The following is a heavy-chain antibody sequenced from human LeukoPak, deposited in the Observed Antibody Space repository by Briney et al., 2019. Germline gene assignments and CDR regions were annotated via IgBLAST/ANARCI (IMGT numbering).Heavy chain of an antibody. D-gene: IGHD6-13*01. CDR1: GFSIINGAFF. V-gene: IGHV4-31*03. CDR3: ARGPGTWYYY. Sequence: SQTLSLSCTVSGFSIINGAFFWTWIRQHPGQGLEWVGHIYYTGSTSYNPSLKSRVTISIDTSKNQFSLKLSSVTAADTALYYCARGPGTWYYYWGQGTLVTVSS. CDR2: IYYTGST. J-gene: IGHJ4*02.